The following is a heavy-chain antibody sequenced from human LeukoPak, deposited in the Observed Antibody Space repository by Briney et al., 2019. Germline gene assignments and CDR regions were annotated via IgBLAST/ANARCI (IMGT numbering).Heavy chain of an antibody. D-gene: IGHD3-9*01. CDR1: GFTFRGYN. CDR2: ITDSGSSI. Sequence: PGGSLRPSCAASGFTFRGYNMNWVRQAPGQGLEWVSYITDSGSSIHYADSVNGRFTISRDNAKNSLYLQMNSLRAEDSAVYYCARSIGLTGGGVDVWGRGTTVTVSS. CDR3: ARSIGLTGGGVDV. J-gene: IGHJ6*02. V-gene: IGHV3-11*01.